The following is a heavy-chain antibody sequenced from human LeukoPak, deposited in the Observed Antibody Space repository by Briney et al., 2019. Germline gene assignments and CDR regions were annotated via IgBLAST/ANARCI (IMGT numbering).Heavy chain of an antibody. J-gene: IGHJ5*02. CDR1: GGSFSGYY. CDR3: ARARIVLMVYAIYWFDP. Sequence: PSETLSLTCAVYGGSFSGYYWSWIRQPPGKGLEWIGEINHSGSTNYNPSLKSRVTISVDTSKNQFSLKLSSVTAADTAVYYCARARIVLMVYAIYWFDPWGQGPWSPSPQ. V-gene: IGHV4-34*01. D-gene: IGHD2-8*01. CDR2: INHSGST.